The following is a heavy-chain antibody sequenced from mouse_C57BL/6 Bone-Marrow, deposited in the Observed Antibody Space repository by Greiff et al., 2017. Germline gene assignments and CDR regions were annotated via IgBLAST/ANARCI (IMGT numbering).Heavy chain of an antibody. Sequence: VQLQQSGAELARPGASVKLPCKASGYTFTSYGISWVKQRTGQGLEWIGEIYPRSGNTYYNEKFKGKATLTADKSSSTAYMELRSLTSEDSAVYFCARDSRRGFAYWGQGTLVTVSA. CDR1: GYTFTSYG. V-gene: IGHV1-81*01. J-gene: IGHJ3*01. CDR2: IYPRSGNT. CDR3: ARDSRRGFAY.